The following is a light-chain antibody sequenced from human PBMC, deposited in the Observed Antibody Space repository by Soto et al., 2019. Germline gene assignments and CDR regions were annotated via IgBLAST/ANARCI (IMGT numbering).Light chain of an antibody. CDR2: TAS. V-gene: IGKV1-12*01. Sequence: IQMTQSPSSVSASVGDRVTITCRASQDISTWLGWFQQKPGEAPRLLIYTASTLHSGVPSRFSGSGSGTDFTLTISSLQPEDFATYYCQQCNNFPLTCGGGTKVEIK. CDR3: QQCNNFPLT. J-gene: IGKJ4*01. CDR1: QDISTW.